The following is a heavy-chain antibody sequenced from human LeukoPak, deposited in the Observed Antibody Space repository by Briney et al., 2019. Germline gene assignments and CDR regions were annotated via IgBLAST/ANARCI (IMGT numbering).Heavy chain of an antibody. CDR3: GSSSYDLLTGLGLTHDF. D-gene: IGHD3-9*01. V-gene: IGHV4-34*01. CDR1: GGSFSDYF. CDR2: VHPSGRT. J-gene: IGHJ4*02. Sequence: PSETLSLTCAVYGGSFSDYFWSWIRQPPGKGLEWIGEVHPSGRTNYKSSLKSRLTISVDTSKNQFSLSLSSVTAADTAVYFCGSSSYDLLTGLGLTHDFWGQGTLVTVSS.